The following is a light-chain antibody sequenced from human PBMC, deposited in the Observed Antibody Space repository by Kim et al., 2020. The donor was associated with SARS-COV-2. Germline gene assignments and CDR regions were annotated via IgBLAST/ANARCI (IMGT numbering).Light chain of an antibody. Sequence: EIVMTQSPATLSVSPGERATLSCRASQSVSNNLAWYQQKPGHAPRLLLYGASTRATGIPARLSGSGSGTEFTLTISSLQSEDFAVYYCQQYNNWPPYTFGQGTKLEI. V-gene: IGKV3-15*01. CDR1: QSVSNN. CDR2: GAS. J-gene: IGKJ2*01. CDR3: QQYNNWPPYT.